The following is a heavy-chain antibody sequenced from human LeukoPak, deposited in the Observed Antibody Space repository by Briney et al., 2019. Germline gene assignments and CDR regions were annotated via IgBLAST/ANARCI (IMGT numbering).Heavy chain of an antibody. Sequence: PGGSLRLSCAASGFTFRSYAMSWVRQAPGKGLEWVSSISFSGGTTYYADSVKGRFTISRDNSKNTLYLQMNSLRAEDTAVYYCVKDGDIEDIVVVPAAYPFDYWGQGTLVTVSS. J-gene: IGHJ4*02. CDR1: GFTFRSYA. D-gene: IGHD2-2*01. CDR2: ISFSGGTT. V-gene: IGHV3-23*01. CDR3: VKDGDIEDIVVVPAAYPFDY.